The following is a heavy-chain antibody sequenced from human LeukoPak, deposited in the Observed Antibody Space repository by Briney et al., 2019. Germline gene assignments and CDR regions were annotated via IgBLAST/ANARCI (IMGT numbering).Heavy chain of an antibody. V-gene: IGHV1-2*02. J-gene: IGHJ4*02. Sequence: ASVKVSCKASGYTFTAYYIHWLRQAPGQGLEWLGWINPDNGGILYAQKFQGGVTMTRDTSVSALYMELNRLTADDTAMYYCARGVATTGAKFFDYWGQGTLVTVSS. CDR1: GYTFTAYY. CDR3: ARGVATTGAKFFDY. CDR2: INPDNGGI. D-gene: IGHD6-13*01.